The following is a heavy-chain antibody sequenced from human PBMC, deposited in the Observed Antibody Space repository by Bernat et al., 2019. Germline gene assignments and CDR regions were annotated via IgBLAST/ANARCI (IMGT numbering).Heavy chain of an antibody. CDR3: ARGADRYSYGWGYYFDY. J-gene: IGHJ4*02. CDR2: INAGNGNT. V-gene: IGHV1-3*01. CDR1: GYTFTSYA. D-gene: IGHD5-18*01. Sequence: QVQLVQSGAEVKKPGASVKVSCKASGYTFTSYAMHWVRQAPGQRLEWMGWINAGNGNTKYSQRFQGRVTITRDTSASTAYMELSSLRYEDTAVYYCARGADRYSYGWGYYFDYWGQGTLVTVSS.